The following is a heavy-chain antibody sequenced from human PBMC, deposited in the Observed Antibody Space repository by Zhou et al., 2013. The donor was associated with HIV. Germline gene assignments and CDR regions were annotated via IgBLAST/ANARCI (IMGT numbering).Heavy chain of an antibody. V-gene: IGHV1-8*01. CDR3: ARVLYNYGYRDAFDI. D-gene: IGHD5-18*01. J-gene: IGHJ3*02. CDR2: VNPNSGNT. CDR1: GYTFLSYD. Sequence: QVQLVQSGAEVKKPGASVKVSCKASGYTFLSYDINWVRQATGQGLEWMGRVNPNSGNTDYAQKFQGRVTMTRNTSIRTVYMELSSLSSEDTAVYYXARVLYNYGYRDAFDIWGQRDNGHRLL.